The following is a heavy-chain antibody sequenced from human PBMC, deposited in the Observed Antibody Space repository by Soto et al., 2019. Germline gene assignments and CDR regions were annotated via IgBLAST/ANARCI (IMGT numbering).Heavy chain of an antibody. Sequence: ASVKVSCKASGYTFTSYGISWVRQAPGQGLDCMGWISAYNGNTNYAQKLQGRVTMTTDTSTSTAYMELRSLRSDDTAVYYCAREGYDFWSGYYGGWFDPWGQGTLVTVSS. CDR3: AREGYDFWSGYYGGWFDP. CDR1: GYTFTSYG. V-gene: IGHV1-18*01. CDR2: ISAYNGNT. D-gene: IGHD3-3*01. J-gene: IGHJ5*02.